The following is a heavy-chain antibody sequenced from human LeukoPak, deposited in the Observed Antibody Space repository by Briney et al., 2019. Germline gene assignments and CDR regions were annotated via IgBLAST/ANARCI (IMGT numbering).Heavy chain of an antibody. J-gene: IGHJ4*02. V-gene: IGHV4-4*09. Sequence: SETLSLTCTVSGGSISSYYWSWIRQPPGKGLEWIGYIYTSGGTNYNPSLKSRVTISVDTSKNQFSLKLSSVTAADTAVYYCAGTYYYDSSGYTSDYWGQGTLVTVSS. CDR2: IYTSGGT. D-gene: IGHD3-22*01. CDR1: GGSISSYY. CDR3: AGTYYYDSSGYTSDY.